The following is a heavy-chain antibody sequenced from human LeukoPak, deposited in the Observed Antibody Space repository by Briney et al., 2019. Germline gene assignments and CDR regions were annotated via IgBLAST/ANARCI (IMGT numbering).Heavy chain of an antibody. CDR1: GFTFDDYT. J-gene: IGHJ4*02. CDR2: ISWDGGST. D-gene: IGHD3-22*01. Sequence: PGGSLRLSCAASGFTFDDYTMHWVRQAPGKGLEWVSLISWDGGSTHYADSVKGRFTISRDNSKNSLYLQMNSLRTEDTALYYCARGDSSGYQFDYWGQGTLVTVSS. V-gene: IGHV3-43*01. CDR3: ARGDSSGYQFDY.